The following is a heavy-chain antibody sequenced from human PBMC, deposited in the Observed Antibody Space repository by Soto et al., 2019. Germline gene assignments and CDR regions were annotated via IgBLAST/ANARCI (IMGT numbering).Heavy chain of an antibody. CDR1: GFTFSSYA. Sequence: QVQLVESGGGVVQPGRSLRLSCAASGFTFSSYAMHGVRQAPGKGREWVAVISYDGSNKYYADSVKGRFTISRDNSKNTLYLQMNSLRAEDTAVYYCARDGSGSYLGFDYWGQGTLVTVSS. J-gene: IGHJ4*02. D-gene: IGHD3-10*01. CDR2: ISYDGSNK. CDR3: ARDGSGSYLGFDY. V-gene: IGHV3-30-3*01.